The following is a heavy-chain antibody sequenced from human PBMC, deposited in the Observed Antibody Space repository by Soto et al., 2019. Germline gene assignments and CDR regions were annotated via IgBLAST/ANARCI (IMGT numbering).Heavy chain of an antibody. V-gene: IGHV2-5*02. CDR1: GFSLSTSGVG. Sequence: SGPTLVNPTQTLTLTCTFSGFSLSTSGVGVGWIRQPPGKALEWLALIYWDDDKRYSPSLKSRPTITKDTSKNQVVLTVTNMDPVDTAIYYCAHNRPGTSFDYWGQGTLVTVSS. J-gene: IGHJ4*02. D-gene: IGHD6-13*01. CDR2: IYWDDDK. CDR3: AHNRPGTSFDY.